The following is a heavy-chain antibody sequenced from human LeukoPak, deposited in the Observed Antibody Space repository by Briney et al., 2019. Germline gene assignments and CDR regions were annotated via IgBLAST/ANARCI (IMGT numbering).Heavy chain of an antibody. CDR1: GFTFSSST. V-gene: IGHV3-48*02. D-gene: IGHD1-26*01. CDR3: ARDRQGGYSGSYYGGY. J-gene: IGHJ4*02. CDR2: ISGSGTSI. Sequence: GGSLRLSCVASGFTFSSSTMSWVRQAPAKGLEWVSYISGSGTSIYYADSVKGRFTISRDNAKNSLYLQMSRLRDEDTAVYYCARDRQGGYSGSYYGGYWGQGTLVTVSS.